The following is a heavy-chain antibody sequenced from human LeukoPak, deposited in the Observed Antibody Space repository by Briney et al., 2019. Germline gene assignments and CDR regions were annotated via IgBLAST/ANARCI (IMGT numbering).Heavy chain of an antibody. D-gene: IGHD2-21*02. V-gene: IGHV3-21*01. CDR1: GFTLSSHS. J-gene: IGHJ4*02. CDR3: ARDTDQYCGRDCYVDY. Sequence: GGSLRLSCAGSGFTLSSHSMNWVRQAPGKGLEWVSSISSSSSYIYYADSVKGRFTISRDNARNSLYLQMNSLKAEDTAVYYCARDTDQYCGRDCYVDYWGQGTLVTVSS. CDR2: ISSSSSYI.